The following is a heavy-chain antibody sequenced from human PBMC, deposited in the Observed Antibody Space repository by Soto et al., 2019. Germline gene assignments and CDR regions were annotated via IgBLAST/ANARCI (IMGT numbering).Heavy chain of an antibody. Sequence: SETLSLTCTVSGGSVSSGSYYWSWIRQPPGKGLEWIGYIYYSGSTNYNPSLKSRVTISVDTSKNQFSLKLSSVTAADTAVYYCARARSIAAAVDYWGQGTLVTRLL. CDR1: GGSVSSGSYY. CDR2: IYYSGST. CDR3: ARARSIAAAVDY. D-gene: IGHD6-13*01. J-gene: IGHJ4*02. V-gene: IGHV4-61*01.